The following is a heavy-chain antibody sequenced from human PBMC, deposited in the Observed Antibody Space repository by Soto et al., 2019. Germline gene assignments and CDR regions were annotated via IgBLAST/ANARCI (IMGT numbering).Heavy chain of an antibody. CDR1: GYTFTSFG. D-gene: IGHD2-8*02. CDR2: FSPYSGDT. V-gene: IGHV1-18*04. Sequence: GASVKVSCKASGYTFTSFGISWVRQAPGQGLEWMGWFSPYSGDTNYAQKVQGRLSLTTDTSTSTVYMELRSLTSEDTAVYYCARHLAAGDVWGQGTLVTVSS. J-gene: IGHJ4*02. CDR3: ARHLAAGDV.